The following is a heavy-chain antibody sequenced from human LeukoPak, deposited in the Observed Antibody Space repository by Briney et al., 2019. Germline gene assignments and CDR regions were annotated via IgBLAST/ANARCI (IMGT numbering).Heavy chain of an antibody. D-gene: IGHD6-19*01. V-gene: IGHV4-34*01. CDR3: ARSGLGAVAPNYYYMDV. CDR2: INHSGST. J-gene: IGHJ6*03. Sequence: PGGSLRLSCAASGFTFGNYGMSWVRQAPGKGLGWIGEINHSGSTNYNPSLKSRVTISVDTSKNQFSLKLSSVTAADTAVYYCARSGLGAVAPNYYYMDVWGKGTTVTVSS. CDR1: GFTFGNYG.